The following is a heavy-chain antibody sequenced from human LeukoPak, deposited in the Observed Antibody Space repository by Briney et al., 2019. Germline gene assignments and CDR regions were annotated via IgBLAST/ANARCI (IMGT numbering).Heavy chain of an antibody. Sequence: PGGSLRLSCAASGFTFSSYSINWVRQAPGKGLEWVSYISRSSTTIYYADSVQGRFTISRDNAKNSLYLQMNSLRAEDTAVYYCAKSPYSSSAFDYWGQGTLVTVSS. J-gene: IGHJ4*02. CDR2: ISRSSTTI. V-gene: IGHV3-48*01. D-gene: IGHD6-6*01. CDR1: GFTFSSYS. CDR3: AKSPYSSSAFDY.